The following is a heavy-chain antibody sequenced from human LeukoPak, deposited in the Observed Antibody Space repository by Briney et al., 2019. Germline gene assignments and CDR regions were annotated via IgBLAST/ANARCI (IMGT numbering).Heavy chain of an antibody. J-gene: IGHJ4*02. CDR1: GYSFTNYG. V-gene: IGHV1-18*01. D-gene: IGHD3-10*01. Sequence: ASVKVSCKTSGYSFTNYGITWVRQAPGQGLEWMGWISGYNSKPFYAQNFQGRVTMTTDTSTNTVYMEVRSLRSDDTAVYYCARRRTMYYPFDYWGQGTLVTVSS. CDR2: ISGYNSKP. CDR3: ARRRTMYYPFDY.